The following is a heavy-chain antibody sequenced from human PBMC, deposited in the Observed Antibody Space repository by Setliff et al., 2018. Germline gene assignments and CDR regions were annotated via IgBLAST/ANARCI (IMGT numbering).Heavy chain of an antibody. V-gene: IGHV1-69*13. Sequence: GASVKVSCKASGGTFSSYAISWVRQAPGQGLEWMGGIIPIFGTANYAQKFQGRVTITADESTSTAYMELSSLRSEDTAVYYCARDGFEIVAVPAAIYYYYHMDVWGKGTTVTVSS. CDR1: GGTFSSYA. J-gene: IGHJ6*03. D-gene: IGHD2-2*01. CDR3: ARDGFEIVAVPAAIYYYYHMDV. CDR2: IIPIFGTA.